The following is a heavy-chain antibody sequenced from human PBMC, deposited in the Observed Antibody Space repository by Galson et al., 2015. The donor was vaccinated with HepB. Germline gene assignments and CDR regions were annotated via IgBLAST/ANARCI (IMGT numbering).Heavy chain of an antibody. V-gene: IGHV3-9*01. CDR3: AKALNWNYVGAAFDI. Sequence: SLRLSCAASGFTFDDYAMHWVRQAPGKGLEWVSGISWNSGSIGYADSVKGRFTISRDNAKNSLYLQMNSLRAEDTALYYCAKALNWNYVGAAFDIWGQGTMVTVSS. CDR2: ISWNSGSI. J-gene: IGHJ3*02. CDR1: GFTFDDYA. D-gene: IGHD1-7*01.